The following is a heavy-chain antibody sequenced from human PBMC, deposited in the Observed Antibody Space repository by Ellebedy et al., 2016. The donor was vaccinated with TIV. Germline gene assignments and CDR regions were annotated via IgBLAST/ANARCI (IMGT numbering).Heavy chain of an antibody. J-gene: IGHJ4*02. CDR2: IKEDGSQK. D-gene: IGHD3-22*01. CDR3: ARDRWLPDY. V-gene: IGHV3-7*03. CDR1: GFTFSSYW. Sequence: GGSLRLSXAASGFTFSSYWMSWVRQAPGKGLEWVANIKEDGSQKNYVDSVKGRFTISRDNAKSSLYLQMNSLRAEDTAVYYCARDRWLPDYWGQGTLVTVSS.